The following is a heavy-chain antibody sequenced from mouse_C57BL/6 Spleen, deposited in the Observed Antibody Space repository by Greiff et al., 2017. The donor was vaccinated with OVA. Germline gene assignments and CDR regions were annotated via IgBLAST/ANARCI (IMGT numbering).Heavy chain of an antibody. CDR3: ARWGLYYFDY. D-gene: IGHD2-13*01. CDR2: IYPGSGNT. CDR1: GYTFTDYY. J-gene: IGHJ2*01. Sequence: QVQLQQSGAELVRPGASVKLSCKASGYTFTDYYINWVKQRPGQGLEWIARIYPGSGNTYYNEKFKGKATLTAEKSSSTAYMQLSSLTSEDSAVYFCARWGLYYFDYWGQGTTLTVSS. V-gene: IGHV1-76*01.